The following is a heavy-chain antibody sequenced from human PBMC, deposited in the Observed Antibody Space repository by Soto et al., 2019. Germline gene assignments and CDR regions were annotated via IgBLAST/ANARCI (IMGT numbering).Heavy chain of an antibody. CDR2: IIPIFGTA. CDR3: ARGRYYYYGMDV. Sequence: SVKVSCKASGGTFSSYAISWVRQAPGQGLEWMGGIIPIFGTANYAQKFQGRVTITADKSTSTAYMELSSLRSEDTAVYYCARGRYYYYGMDVWGQGTTVTVSS. CDR1: GGTFSSYA. V-gene: IGHV1-69*06. J-gene: IGHJ6*01.